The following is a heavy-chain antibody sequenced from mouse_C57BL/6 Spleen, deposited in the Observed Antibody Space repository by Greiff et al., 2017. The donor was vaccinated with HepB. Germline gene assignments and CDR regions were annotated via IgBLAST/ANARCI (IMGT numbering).Heavy chain of an antibody. CDR1: GYTFTDYE. CDR3: THYYGSSYVWFGY. CDR2: IDPETGGT. D-gene: IGHD1-1*01. V-gene: IGHV1-15*01. Sequence: VQLQQSGAELVRPGASVTLSCKASGYTFTDYEMHWVKQTPVHGLEWIGAIDPETGGTAYNQKFKGKAILTADKSSSTAYMELRSLTSEDSAGYYCTHYYGSSYVWFGYWGQGTLVTVSA. J-gene: IGHJ3*01.